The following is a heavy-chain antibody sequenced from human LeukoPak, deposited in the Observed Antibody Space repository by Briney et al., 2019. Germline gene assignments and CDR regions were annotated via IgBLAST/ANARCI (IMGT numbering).Heavy chain of an antibody. D-gene: IGHD2-15*01. CDR3: ARLGGSWYFDY. Sequence: PGGSLRLSCAASGFTVSSSYMSWVSQGPGKGLEWVSVIHSGGSTYYAASVEGRFTISRDNSKSTLYLQMNTLRAEDTAVYYCARLGGSWYFDYWGQGTLVTVSS. V-gene: IGHV3-53*01. J-gene: IGHJ4*02. CDR1: GFTVSSSY. CDR2: IHSGGST.